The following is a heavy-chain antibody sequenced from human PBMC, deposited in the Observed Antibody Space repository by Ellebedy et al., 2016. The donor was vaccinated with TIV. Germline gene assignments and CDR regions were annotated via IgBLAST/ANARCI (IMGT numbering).Heavy chain of an antibody. J-gene: IGHJ3*01. CDR3: ASPRKGRGTTGAYDV. CDR1: GYTFTTYG. V-gene: IGHV1-18*01. CDR2: ISAYNGNT. Sequence: ASVKVSCKASGYTFTTYGISWARQAPGQGLEWMGWISAYNGNTNYAPKFQGRVTMTTDTSTSTDYMELSNLMFEDTAVYFCASPRKGRGTTGAYDVWGQGTKVTVST. D-gene: IGHD1-14*01.